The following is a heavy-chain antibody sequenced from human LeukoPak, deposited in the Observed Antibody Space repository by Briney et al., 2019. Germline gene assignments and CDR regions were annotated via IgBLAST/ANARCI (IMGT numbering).Heavy chain of an antibody. Sequence: SETLSLTCTVSGGSISSSSYYWGWIRQPPGKGLEWIGSIYYSGSTHYNPSLKSRVTISVDTSKNQFSLKLSSVTAADTAVYYCARYPMVVAATGALYYYMDVWGKGTTVTVSS. V-gene: IGHV4-39*07. CDR1: GGSISSSSYY. CDR2: IYYSGST. CDR3: ARYPMVVAATGALYYYMDV. J-gene: IGHJ6*03. D-gene: IGHD2-15*01.